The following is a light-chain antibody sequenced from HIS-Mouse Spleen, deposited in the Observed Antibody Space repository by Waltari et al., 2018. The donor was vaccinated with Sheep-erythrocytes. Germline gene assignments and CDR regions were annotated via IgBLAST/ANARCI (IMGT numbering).Light chain of an antibody. Sequence: QSALTQPASVSGSPGQSITISCTGTSSDVGGYHYVSWYQQHPGKAPKLRIYDYSNRPSGVSNRFSGSKSGNTASLTISGLQAEDEADYYCSSYTSSSTLVFGGGTKLTVL. J-gene: IGLJ2*01. CDR3: SSYTSSSTLV. CDR2: DYS. V-gene: IGLV2-14*03. CDR1: SSDVGGYHY.